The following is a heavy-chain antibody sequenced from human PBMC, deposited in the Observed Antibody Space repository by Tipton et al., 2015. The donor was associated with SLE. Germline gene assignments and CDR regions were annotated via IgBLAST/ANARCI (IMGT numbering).Heavy chain of an antibody. V-gene: IGHV4-30-4*08. Sequence: TLSLTCTVSGGSISSGDYYWAWIRQPPGKGLEWIGYIYYIGDTYYNPSLKSRVTISVDTSKNQFSVKLTYGTAADTAVYYCARQGSTADGQSYYYGMDVWGQGATVSVSS. CDR3: ARQGSTADGQSYYYGMDV. D-gene: IGHD6-13*01. J-gene: IGHJ6*02. CDR1: GGSISSGDYY. CDR2: IYYIGDT.